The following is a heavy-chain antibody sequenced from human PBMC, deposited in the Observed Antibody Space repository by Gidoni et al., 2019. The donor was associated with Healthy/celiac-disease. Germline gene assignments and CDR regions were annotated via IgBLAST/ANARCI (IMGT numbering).Heavy chain of an antibody. Sequence: EVQLLESGGGLVQPGGSLRLSCCASGFTFSSYAMSWVRQAPGKGLEWGSAISGSGGSTYYAYAVKGRFTISRDNYKNTRYLQMNSLRAEDTAVYYCAKFIQLWEGDAFDIWGQGTMVTVSS. V-gene: IGHV3-23*01. J-gene: IGHJ3*02. CDR2: ISGSGGST. CDR1: GFTFSSYA. D-gene: IGHD5-18*01. CDR3: AKFIQLWEGDAFDI.